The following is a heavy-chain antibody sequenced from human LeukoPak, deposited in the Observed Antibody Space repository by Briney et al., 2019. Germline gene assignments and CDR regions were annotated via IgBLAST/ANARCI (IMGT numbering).Heavy chain of an antibody. CDR3: ARSHSSSWYNGAFYYYYGMDV. J-gene: IGHJ6*02. V-gene: IGHV4-59*08. CDR1: GGSISSYY. CDR2: IYYSGST. Sequence: SETLSLTCTVSGGSISSYYWSWIRQPPGKGLESIGYIYYSGSTNYNPSLKSRVTISVDTSKNQFSLKLSSVTAADTAVYYCARSHSSSWYNGAFYYYYGMDVWGQGTTVTVSS. D-gene: IGHD6-13*01.